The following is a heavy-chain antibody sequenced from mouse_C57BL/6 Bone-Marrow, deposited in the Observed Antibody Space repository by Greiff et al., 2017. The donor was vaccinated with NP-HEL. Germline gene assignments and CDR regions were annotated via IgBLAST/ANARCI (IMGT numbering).Heavy chain of an antibody. D-gene: IGHD3-2*02. CDR2: ISSGGDYI. Sequence: EVNLVESGEGLVKPGGSLKLSCAASGFTFSSYAMSWVRQTPEKRLEWVAYISSGGDYIYYADTVKGRFTISRDNARNTLYLQMSSLKSEDTAMYFCTRSLDSSGYDYAMDYWGQGTSVTVSS. J-gene: IGHJ4*01. CDR3: TRSLDSSGYDYAMDY. CDR1: GFTFSSYA. V-gene: IGHV5-9-1*02.